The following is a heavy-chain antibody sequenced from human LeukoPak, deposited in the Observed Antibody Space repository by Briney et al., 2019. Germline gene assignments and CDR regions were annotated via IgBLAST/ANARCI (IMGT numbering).Heavy chain of an antibody. CDR3: ARGLWSNHFDY. CDR2: INHSGST. J-gene: IGHJ4*02. V-gene: IGHV4-34*01. D-gene: IGHD3-10*01. CDR1: GGSFSGYY. Sequence: SETLSLTCAVYGGSFSGYYWSWIRQPPGKGLEWIGEINHSGSTNYNPSLKSRVTISADTSNNQFSLKLSSVTAADTAVYYCARGLWSNHFDYWGQGTLVTVSS.